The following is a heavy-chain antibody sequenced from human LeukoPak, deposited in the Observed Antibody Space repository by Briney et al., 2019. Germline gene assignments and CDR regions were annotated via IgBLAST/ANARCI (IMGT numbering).Heavy chain of an antibody. CDR1: GFTFSSYA. CDR3: AKGSYYDSSGSFYFDY. J-gene: IGHJ4*02. CDR2: ISGSGDNT. V-gene: IGHV3-23*01. D-gene: IGHD3-22*01. Sequence: GSLRLSCAASGFTFSSYAMSWVRQAPGKGLEWVSGISGSGDNTYYADSVRGRFTISRDNSKNTLYVQVNSLGTEDTAAYYCAKGSYYDSSGSFYFDYWGQGTLVTVSS.